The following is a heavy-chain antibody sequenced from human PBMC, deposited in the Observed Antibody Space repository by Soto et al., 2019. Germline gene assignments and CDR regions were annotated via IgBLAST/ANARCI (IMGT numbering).Heavy chain of an antibody. Sequence: GGSLRLSCAASGFTFSSYSMNWVRQAPGKGLEWVSSISSSSSYIYYADSVKGRFTISRDNAKNSLYLQMNSLRAEDTAVYYCASLSSGHYYYYGMDVWGQGTTVTVSS. V-gene: IGHV3-21*01. CDR1: GFTFSSYS. D-gene: IGHD6-19*01. CDR3: ASLSSGHYYYYGMDV. CDR2: ISSSSSYI. J-gene: IGHJ6*02.